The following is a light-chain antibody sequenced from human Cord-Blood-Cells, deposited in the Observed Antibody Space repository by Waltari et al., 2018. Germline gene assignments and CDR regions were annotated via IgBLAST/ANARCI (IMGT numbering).Light chain of an antibody. CDR2: DVS. CDR3: SSYTSSSTLV. J-gene: IGLJ3*02. CDR1: SSDVGGYNY. Sequence: QSALTQPASLSGSPGQSLTIPCTGTSSDVGGYNYVSWYQQHPGKAPKLMIYDVSNRPSGVSNRFSGSKSGNTASLTISGLQAEDEADYYCSSYTSSSTLVFGGGTKLTVL. V-gene: IGLV2-14*01.